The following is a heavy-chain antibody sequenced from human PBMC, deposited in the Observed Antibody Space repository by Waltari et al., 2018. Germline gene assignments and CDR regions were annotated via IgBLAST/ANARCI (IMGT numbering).Heavy chain of an antibody. J-gene: IGHJ3*02. D-gene: IGHD3-16*01. CDR3: ANHLGGTDAFDI. CDR1: GFTFSSYA. V-gene: IGHV3-23*03. CDR2: IYSGGST. Sequence: QLLESGGGLVQPGGSLRLSCAASGFTFSSYAMSWVRQAPGKGLEWVSVIYSGGSTYYADSVKGRFTISRDNSKNTLYLQMNSLRAEDPAVYYCANHLGGTDAFDIWGQGTMVTVSS.